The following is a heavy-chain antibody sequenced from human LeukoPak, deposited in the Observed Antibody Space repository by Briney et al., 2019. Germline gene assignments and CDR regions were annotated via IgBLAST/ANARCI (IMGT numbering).Heavy chain of an antibody. Sequence: SETLSLTCTVSGGSISSYYWSWIRQPPGKGLEWIGYIYYSGSTNYNPSLKSRVTISVDTSKNQFSLKLSSVTAADTAVYYCARGPASDYDILTGYRTPKFFHFDYWGQGTLVTVSS. CDR2: IYYSGST. CDR3: ARGPASDYDILTGYRTPKFFHFDY. CDR1: GGSISSYY. J-gene: IGHJ4*02. D-gene: IGHD3-9*01. V-gene: IGHV4-59*01.